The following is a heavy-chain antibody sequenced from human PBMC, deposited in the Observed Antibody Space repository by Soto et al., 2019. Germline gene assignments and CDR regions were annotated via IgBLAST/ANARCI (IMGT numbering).Heavy chain of an antibody. D-gene: IGHD2-21*02. CDR2: IYYSGST. J-gene: IGHJ5*02. CDR3: ARSSPVVTAP. V-gene: IGHV4-31*03. CDR1: GGSISSGGYY. Sequence: QVQLQESGPGLVKPSQTLSLTCTVSGGSISSGGYYWSWIRQHPGKGLEWIGYIYYSGSTYYNPSLKSRXXIXLDTSKNQFSLKLSSVTAADTAVYYCARSSPVVTAPWGQGTLVTVSS.